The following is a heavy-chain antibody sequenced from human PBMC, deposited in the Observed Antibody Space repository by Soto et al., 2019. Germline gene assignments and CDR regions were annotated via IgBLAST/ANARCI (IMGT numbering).Heavy chain of an antibody. CDR3: ARRGYSRYDFRNWFDP. V-gene: IGHV4-59*01. D-gene: IGHD5-12*01. CDR1: GGSISSYY. J-gene: IGHJ5*02. Sequence: PSETLSLTCTVSGGSISSYYWSWIRQPPGKGLEWIGYIYYSGSTNYNPSLKSRVTISVDTSKNQFSLKLSSVTAADTAVYYCARRGYSRYDFRNWFDPWGQGTLVTSPQ. CDR2: IYYSGST.